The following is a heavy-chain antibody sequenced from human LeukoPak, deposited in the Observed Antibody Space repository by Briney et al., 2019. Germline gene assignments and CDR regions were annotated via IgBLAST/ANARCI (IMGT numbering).Heavy chain of an antibody. CDR1: GYTFAGYY. CDR3: ARVTGDYGEEDY. Sequence: ASVKVSCKASGYTFAGYYMHWVRQAPGRGLEWMGWINPNSGGTNYAQKFQGRVTMTRDTSISTAYMELSRLRSDDTAVYYCARVTGDYGEEDYWGQGTLVTVSS. J-gene: IGHJ4*02. V-gene: IGHV1-2*02. CDR2: INPNSGGT. D-gene: IGHD7-27*01.